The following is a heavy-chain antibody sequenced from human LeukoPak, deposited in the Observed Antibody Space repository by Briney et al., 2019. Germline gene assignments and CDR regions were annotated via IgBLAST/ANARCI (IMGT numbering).Heavy chain of an antibody. V-gene: IGHV3-7*01. Sequence: GGSLRLSCVVSGFSFSSHWMSWVRQAPGKGLEWVANIKEDGSEKYYVDSVKGRFTISRDNAERSLYLQMDSLRAEDTAVYYCATHGSNELRYFDWSTNAWGQGTLVTVSS. CDR3: ATHGSNELRYFDWSTNA. CDR1: GFSFSSHW. CDR2: IKEDGSEK. D-gene: IGHD3-9*01. J-gene: IGHJ4*02.